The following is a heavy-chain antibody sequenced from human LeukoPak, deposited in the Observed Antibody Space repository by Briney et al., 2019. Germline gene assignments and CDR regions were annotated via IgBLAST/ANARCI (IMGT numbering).Heavy chain of an antibody. J-gene: IGHJ4*02. Sequence: SETLSLTCTVSGGSLSSYYWSWIPQPPGEGLGWIGYIYYSGSTKYNPTLKTRVTISVDTSKNQFSLKLSSVTAADTAVYYCVVGATSVDYWGQGTLVTVSS. CDR1: GGSLSSYY. V-gene: IGHV4-59*01. CDR2: IYYSGST. D-gene: IGHD1-26*01. CDR3: VVGATSVDY.